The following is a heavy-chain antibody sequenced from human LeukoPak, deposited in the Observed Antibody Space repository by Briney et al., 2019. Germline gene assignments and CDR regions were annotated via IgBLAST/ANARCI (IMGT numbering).Heavy chain of an antibody. CDR3: ASVACSSTSCYFDY. CDR2: IKQDGSEK. J-gene: IGHJ4*02. CDR1: GFTFSNYW. Sequence: GGSLRLSCAASGFTFSNYWMSWVRQAPGKGLEWVANIKQDGSEKYYVDSVKGRFTISRDNAKNSLYLQMNSLRAEDTAVYYCASVACSSTSCYFDYWGQGTLVTVSS. V-gene: IGHV3-7*01. D-gene: IGHD2-2*01.